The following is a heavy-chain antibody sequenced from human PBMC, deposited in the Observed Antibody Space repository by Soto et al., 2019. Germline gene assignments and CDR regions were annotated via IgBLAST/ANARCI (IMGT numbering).Heavy chain of an antibody. Sequence: QVQLVQSGAEVKKPGSSVKVSCKASGGTFSSYAISWVRQAPGQGLEWMGGIIPISGTANYAQKFQGRVTITVDESTSTASMQLSSLRSEDTAVYYCARPQGSSTSLEIYYYYYYGMDVWGQGTKVTVSS. D-gene: IGHD2-2*01. V-gene: IGHV1-69*01. CDR1: GGTFSSYA. CDR2: IIPISGTA. CDR3: ARPQGSSTSLEIYYYYYYGMDV. J-gene: IGHJ6*02.